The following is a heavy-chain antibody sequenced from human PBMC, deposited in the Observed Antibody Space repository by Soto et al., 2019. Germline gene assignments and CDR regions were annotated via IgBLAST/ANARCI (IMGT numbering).Heavy chain of an antibody. D-gene: IGHD6-13*01. V-gene: IGHV1-69*01. Sequence: QVQLVQSGAEVRKPGSSVKVSCKAFGGTFRNFAFSWVRQAPGQGLEWMGGIIPIFGSANYAQKFQGRVTITADESTSSAYMQLNSLRYEDTAVYFCARGGSSWARFDYWGQGTLVTGSS. CDR2: IIPIFGSA. CDR1: GGTFRNFA. J-gene: IGHJ4*02. CDR3: ARGGSSWARFDY.